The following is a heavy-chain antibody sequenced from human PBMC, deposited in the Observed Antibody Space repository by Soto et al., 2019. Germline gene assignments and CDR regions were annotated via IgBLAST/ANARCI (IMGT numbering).Heavy chain of an antibody. Sequence: SQTLSLTCVISGESVSSSSVAWNWVRQSPSRGLEWLGRTYYRSRWYSDFAVSVRGRIVISADTSKNQFSLQLNSVTPEDTAVYFCARSEEDSDYYYYGLDVWGQGTTVTVSS. CDR3: ARSEEDSDYYYYGLDV. J-gene: IGHJ6*02. D-gene: IGHD2-15*01. CDR2: TYYRSRWYS. V-gene: IGHV6-1*01. CDR1: GESVSSSSVA.